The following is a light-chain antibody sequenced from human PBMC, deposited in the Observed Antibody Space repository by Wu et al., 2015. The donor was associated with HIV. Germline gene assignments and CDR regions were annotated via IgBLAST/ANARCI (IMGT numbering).Light chain of an antibody. V-gene: IGKV3D-15*01. J-gene: IGKJ1*01. Sequence: EILLTQSPATLSLSPGERVTLSCRASETVGLSLAWYQQRPGQAPRLLIYDTSDRAPDVPPRFTGGGSGTEFTLIINNLQSEDFAVYYCQHYNNWPPWTFGQGTKVEIK. CDR1: ETVGLS. CDR2: DTS. CDR3: QHYNNWPPWT.